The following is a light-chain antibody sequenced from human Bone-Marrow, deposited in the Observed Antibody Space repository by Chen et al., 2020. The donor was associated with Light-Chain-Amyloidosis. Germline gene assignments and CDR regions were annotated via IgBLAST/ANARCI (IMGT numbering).Light chain of an antibody. CDR1: DLPTKY. CDR3: QSADSSDTYEVI. J-gene: IGLJ2*01. Sequence: SHELTQPPSVSVSPGQTASITGAGDDLPTKYAYGYQQKPGQAPVLVIHSDTERPSGISERFSGSSSGTTATLTISGVQAEDEADYHCQSADSSDTYEVIFGGGTKLTVL. V-gene: IGLV3-25*03. CDR2: SDT.